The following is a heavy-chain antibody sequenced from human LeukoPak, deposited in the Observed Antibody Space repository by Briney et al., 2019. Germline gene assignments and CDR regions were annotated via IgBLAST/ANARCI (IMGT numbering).Heavy chain of an antibody. Sequence: SETLSLTCTVSGGSISSYYWSWIRQPPGKGLEWIGYIYYSGSTNYNPSPKSRVTISVDTSKNQFSLKLSSVTAADTAVYYCARLRIQLWSDQAQYFDYWGQGTLVTVSS. CDR3: ARLRIQLWSDQAQYFDY. D-gene: IGHD5-18*01. J-gene: IGHJ4*02. V-gene: IGHV4-59*08. CDR2: IYYSGST. CDR1: GGSISSYY.